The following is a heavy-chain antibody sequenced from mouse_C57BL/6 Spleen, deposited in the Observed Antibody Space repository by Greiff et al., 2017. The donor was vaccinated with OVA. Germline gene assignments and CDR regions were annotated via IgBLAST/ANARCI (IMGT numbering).Heavy chain of an antibody. V-gene: IGHV5-17*01. CDR3: ARLDGYYDY. Sequence: EVKVVESGGGLVKPGGSLKLSCAASGFTFSDYGMHWVRQAPEKGLEWVAYISRGSSTIYYADTVKGRFTISRDNAKNTLFLQMTSLRSEDTAMYYCARLDGYYDYWGQGTTLTVSS. CDR1: GFTFSDYG. D-gene: IGHD2-3*01. J-gene: IGHJ2*01. CDR2: ISRGSSTI.